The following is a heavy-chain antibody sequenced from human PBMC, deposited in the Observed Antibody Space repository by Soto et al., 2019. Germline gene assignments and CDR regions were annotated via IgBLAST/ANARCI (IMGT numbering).Heavy chain of an antibody. J-gene: IGHJ5*02. CDR3: ARVRDWFDP. Sequence: SETLSLTCAVYGGSFSGYYWNWIRQPPGKGLEWIGEIDHSGYTNYSPSLKSRVTISVDTSKNQFSLRLTSVTAADTAVYYCARVRDWFDPWGQGTLVTVSS. D-gene: IGHD3-3*01. V-gene: IGHV4-34*01. CDR1: GGSFSGYY. CDR2: IDHSGYT.